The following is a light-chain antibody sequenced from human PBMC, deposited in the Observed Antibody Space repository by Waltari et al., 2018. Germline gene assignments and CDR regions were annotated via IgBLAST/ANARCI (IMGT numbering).Light chain of an antibody. V-gene: IGLV6-57*03. CDR1: SGSIAINY. CDR3: QSYDGINWM. CDR2: EDY. Sequence: NFMLTQPHSVSESPGKTVTISCTRSSGSIAINYVQWFQQRPGSAPTTVIYEDYQRPSGVPDRFSGSIDSSSNSASLTISGLKTEDEADYYCQSYDGINWMFGGGTKLTVL. J-gene: IGLJ3*02.